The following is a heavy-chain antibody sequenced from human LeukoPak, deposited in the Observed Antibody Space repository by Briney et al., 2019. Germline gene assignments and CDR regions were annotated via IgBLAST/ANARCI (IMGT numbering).Heavy chain of an antibody. Sequence: PGGSLRLSCAASGFTFSNYWMHWVRQAPGKGLVWVSRINSDGSSTTYADSVKGRFTISRDNAKNTLYLQVDSLRAEDTAVYYCARDRGYTQDYWGQGTLVTVSS. CDR3: ARDRGYTQDY. CDR2: INSDGSST. D-gene: IGHD5-12*01. J-gene: IGHJ4*02. CDR1: GFTFSNYW. V-gene: IGHV3-74*01.